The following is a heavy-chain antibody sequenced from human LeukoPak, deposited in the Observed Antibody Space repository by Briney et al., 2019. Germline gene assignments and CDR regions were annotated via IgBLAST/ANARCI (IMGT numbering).Heavy chain of an antibody. CDR2: INAGNGNT. V-gene: IGHV1-3*01. J-gene: IGHJ4*02. D-gene: IGHD3-10*01. Sequence: ASVKVSCKASGYTFTSYAMHWVRQAPGQRLEWMGWINAGNGNTKYSQKFQGRVTITRDTSACTAYMELSSLRSEDTAVYYCARGSITMVRGVIPIIWGQGTLVTVSS. CDR1: GYTFTSYA. CDR3: ARGSITMVRGVIPII.